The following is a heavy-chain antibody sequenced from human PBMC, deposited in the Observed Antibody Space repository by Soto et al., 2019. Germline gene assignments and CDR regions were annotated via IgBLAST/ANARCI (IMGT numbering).Heavy chain of an antibody. V-gene: IGHV4-34*01. J-gene: IGHJ4*02. CDR1: GGSFSGYY. D-gene: IGHD6-19*01. CDR2: INHSGST. Sequence: QVQLQQWGAGLLKPSETLSLTCAVCGGSFSGYYWSWIRQPPGKGLEWIGEINHSGSTNYNPSLKSRVTISVDTSKNQFSLKLSSVTAADTALYYCARVRRGIAVAGADFDYWGQGTLVTVSS. CDR3: ARVRRGIAVAGADFDY.